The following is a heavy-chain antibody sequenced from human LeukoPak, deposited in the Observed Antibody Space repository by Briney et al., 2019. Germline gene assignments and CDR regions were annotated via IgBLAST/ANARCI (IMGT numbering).Heavy chain of an antibody. CDR2: INHSGST. V-gene: IGHV4-34*01. CDR1: GASMSNYY. D-gene: IGHD2-15*01. J-gene: IGHJ6*03. Sequence: SETLSLTCNVSGASMSNYYWVWIRQPPGKGLEWIGEINHSGSTNYNPSLKSRVTISVDTSKNQFSLKLSSVTAADTAVYYCARGHCSGGSCYSFIRYYYYMDVWGKGTTVTVSS. CDR3: ARGHCSGGSCYSFIRYYYYMDV.